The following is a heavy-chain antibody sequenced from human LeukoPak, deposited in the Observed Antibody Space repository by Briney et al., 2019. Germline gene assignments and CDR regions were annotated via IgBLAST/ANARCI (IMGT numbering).Heavy chain of an antibody. D-gene: IGHD6-13*01. CDR2: ISNDGTTI. J-gene: IGHJ5*02. V-gene: IGHV3-11*04. CDR1: GGSISSSSYY. Sequence: LSLTCTVSGGSISSSSYYWGWIRQPPGKGLEWLSYISNDGTTIYYADSVKGRFTISRDNAKNSLHLQMNSLRAGDTAVYYCARDRRPSSWLGVGPWGQGILVTVSS. CDR3: ARDRRPSSWLGVGP.